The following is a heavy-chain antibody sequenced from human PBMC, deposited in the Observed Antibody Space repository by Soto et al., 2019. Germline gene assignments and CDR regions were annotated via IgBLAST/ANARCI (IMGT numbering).Heavy chain of an antibody. CDR1: GGSISSSDYY. V-gene: IGHV4-31*03. Sequence: SETLSLTCTVSGGSISSSDYYWSWIRQPPGKGLEWIGYIYSSGNTYYNPSLKSRLTISVDTSKNQFSLKLNSVTAADTALYYCARGLSADTVVNCYFDYWGQGTLVTVSS. J-gene: IGHJ4*02. D-gene: IGHD2-15*01. CDR2: IYSSGNT. CDR3: ARGLSADTVVNCYFDY.